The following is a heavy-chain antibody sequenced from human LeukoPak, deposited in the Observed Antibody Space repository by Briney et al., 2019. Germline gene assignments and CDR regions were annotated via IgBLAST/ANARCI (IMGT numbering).Heavy chain of an antibody. CDR3: AKEPGNYGGYGHSYFDY. V-gene: IGHV3-30*02. CDR1: GFTFSSYG. CDR2: IRYDGTNK. D-gene: IGHD5-12*01. Sequence: GGSLRLSCAASGFTFSSYGIHWVRQAPGKGLEWVAFIRYDGTNKYYADSVKGRFTISRENSKNTLYLQMNSLRAEDTAVYYCAKEPGNYGGYGHSYFDYWGQGTLVTVSS. J-gene: IGHJ4*02.